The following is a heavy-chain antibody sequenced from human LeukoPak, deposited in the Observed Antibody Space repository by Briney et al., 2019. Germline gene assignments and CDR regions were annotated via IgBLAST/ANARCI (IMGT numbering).Heavy chain of an antibody. D-gene: IGHD3-3*01. CDR2: INPNSGGT. CDR1: GYTFTGYY. V-gene: IGHV1-2*02. Sequence: GASVKVSCKASGYTFTGYYMHWVRQAPGQGLEWMGWINPNSGGTNYAQKFQGRVTMTRDTSISTAYMELSRLRSDDTAVYYCARGDYDFWSGYNYEYYFDYWGQGTLVTVSS. CDR3: ARGDYDFWSGYNYEYYFDY. J-gene: IGHJ4*02.